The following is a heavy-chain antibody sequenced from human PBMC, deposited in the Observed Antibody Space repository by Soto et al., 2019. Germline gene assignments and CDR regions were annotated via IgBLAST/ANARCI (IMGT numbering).Heavy chain of an antibody. CDR2: IDGSGGIT. Sequence: QLLQSGGGLVQPGGSLTLSCAASGFTFGTTDMSWVRQAPGEGLEWVSTIDGSGGITYYADSVKGRFTISRDNSRNTVYXXXXXXXXXDTALYYCVKNSGWF. CDR1: GFTFGTTD. D-gene: IGHD3-10*02. J-gene: IGHJ5*01. CDR3: VKNSGWF. V-gene: IGHV3-23*01.